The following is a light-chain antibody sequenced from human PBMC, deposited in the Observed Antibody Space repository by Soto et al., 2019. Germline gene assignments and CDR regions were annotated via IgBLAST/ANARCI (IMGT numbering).Light chain of an antibody. V-gene: IGKV3-11*01. CDR2: ADS. Sequence: EIVLTQSPVTLSLSPGERAPLSCRASQSVSSSYLAWYQQKPGQAPRLLIYADSNRATGIPARFSGSGSGTDFTLTISSLEPEDFSVYYCQQRYNWPITFGQGTRLEIK. CDR3: QQRYNWPIT. J-gene: IGKJ5*01. CDR1: QSVSSSY.